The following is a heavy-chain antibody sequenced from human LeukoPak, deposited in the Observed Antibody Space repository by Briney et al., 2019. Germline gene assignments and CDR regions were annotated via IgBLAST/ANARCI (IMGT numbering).Heavy chain of an antibody. CDR1: GGSISSYY. J-gene: IGHJ4*02. V-gene: IGHV4-59*01. CDR3: ARGWGWDESSDYSENIFDY. CDR2: IYYSGST. D-gene: IGHD3-22*01. Sequence: KASETLSLTCTVSGGSISSYYWSWIRQPPGKGLEWIGYIYYSGSTNYNPSLKSRVTISVDTSKNQFSLKLRSVTAADTAVYYCARGWGWDESSDYSENIFDYWGKGTLVTVSS.